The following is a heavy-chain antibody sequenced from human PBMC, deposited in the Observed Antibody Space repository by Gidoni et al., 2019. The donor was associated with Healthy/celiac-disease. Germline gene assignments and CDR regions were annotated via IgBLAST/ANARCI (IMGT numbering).Heavy chain of an antibody. CDR3: ARGEYYDFWSGYYMYY. J-gene: IGHJ4*02. CDR2: ILYNGSNN. V-gene: IGHV3-33*08. D-gene: IGHD3-3*01. Sequence: QVQLVESGGGVVQHGRSRRLSCAASGVAFSSYGMHWVLPAPGKGLEWVGVILYNGSNNYYADSVKGRFTISRDNSKNTLYLQMNSLRAEDTAVYYCARGEYYDFWSGYYMYYWGQGTLVTVSS. CDR1: GVAFSSYG.